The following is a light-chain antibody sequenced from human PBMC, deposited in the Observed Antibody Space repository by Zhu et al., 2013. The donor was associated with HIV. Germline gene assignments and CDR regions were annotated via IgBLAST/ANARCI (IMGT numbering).Light chain of an antibody. CDR2: GAS. J-gene: IGKJ5*01. CDR1: QSVSSN. Sequence: EIVMTQSPATLSVSPGERATLSCRASQSVSSNLAWYQQAPGQAPRLLIYGASSRATGVPDRFSGSGSGTDFTLTISRLEPEDFAVYYCQHYGGSPPITFGQGTRLDIK. CDR3: QHYGGSPPIT. V-gene: IGKV3-20*01.